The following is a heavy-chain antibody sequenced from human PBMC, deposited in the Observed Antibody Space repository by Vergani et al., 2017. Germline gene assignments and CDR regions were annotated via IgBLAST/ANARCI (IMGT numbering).Heavy chain of an antibody. D-gene: IGHD5-24*01. CDR3: AREIVEMATLDWFDP. V-gene: IGHV3-7*01. CDR2: IKQDGSEK. Sequence: EVQLVESGGGLVQPGGSLRLSCAASGFTFSSSWMSWVRQAPGKGLEWVANIKQDGSEKYYVDSVKGRFTISRDNAKNSLYLQMNSLRAEDTAVYYCAREIVEMATLDWFDPWGQGTLVTVSS. J-gene: IGHJ5*02. CDR1: GFTFSSSW.